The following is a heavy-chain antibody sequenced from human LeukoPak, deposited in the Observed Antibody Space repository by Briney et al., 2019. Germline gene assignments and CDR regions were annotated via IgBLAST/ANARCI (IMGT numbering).Heavy chain of an antibody. V-gene: IGHV1-2*02. Sequence: ASVRVSCKASGYTFTAYYMHWVRHAPGQGLEWMGWINPNSGGTNYAQKFQARVTMTRDTSISTAYMELSRLRSDDTAVYYCARSQGGDYDYWGQGTLVTVSS. CDR3: ARSQGGDYDY. CDR1: GYTFTAYY. CDR2: INPNSGGT. J-gene: IGHJ4*02.